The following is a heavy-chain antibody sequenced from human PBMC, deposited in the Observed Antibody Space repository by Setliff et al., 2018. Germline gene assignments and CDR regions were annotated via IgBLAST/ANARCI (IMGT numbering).Heavy chain of an antibody. CDR2: ISWDGGST. Sequence: ETLSLSCAASGFTFDDYTMHWVRQAPGKGLEWVSLISWDGGSTYYADSLKGRFTISRDNTENSLYLQMNSLRVEDTAFYYCAKVRLPNSYMRSGVESWGQGTLVTVSS. V-gene: IGHV3-43*01. CDR1: GFTFDDYT. J-gene: IGHJ5*01. D-gene: IGHD1-20*01. CDR3: AKVRLPNSYMRSGVES.